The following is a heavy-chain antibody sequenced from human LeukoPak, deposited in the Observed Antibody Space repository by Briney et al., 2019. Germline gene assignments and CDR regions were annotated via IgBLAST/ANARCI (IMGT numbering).Heavy chain of an antibody. D-gene: IGHD3-10*01. J-gene: IGHJ6*03. CDR3: ASVYYGSGTGYYYMDV. V-gene: IGHV3-7*01. CDR1: GFTFSRYW. CDR2: IKQDGSEK. Sequence: QPGGSLRLSCAASGFTFSRYWMNWVRQAPGKGLEWVANIKQDGSEKYYVDSVKGRFTISRDNAKNSLYLQMNSLRGEETAVYYCASVYYGSGTGYYYMDVWGKGTTVTVSS.